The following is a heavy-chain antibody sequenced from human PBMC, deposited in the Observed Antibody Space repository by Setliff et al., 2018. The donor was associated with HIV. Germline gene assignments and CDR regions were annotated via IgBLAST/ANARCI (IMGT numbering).Heavy chain of an antibody. D-gene: IGHD3-3*01. Sequence: ETLSLTCTVSGGSISSRYWSWIRQPPGKGLEWTGTIYYNGNTNYSPSLKSRVTISEDTSKKQVSLKLRSVTAADTAVYYCARGIDNFWSGYIAWGQGTLVTVSS. CDR1: GGSISSRY. V-gene: IGHV4-59*11. CDR3: ARGIDNFWSGYIA. J-gene: IGHJ4*02. CDR2: IYYNGNT.